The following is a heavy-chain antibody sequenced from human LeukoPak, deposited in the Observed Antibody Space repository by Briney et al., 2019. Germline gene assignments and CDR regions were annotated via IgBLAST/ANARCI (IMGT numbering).Heavy chain of an antibody. D-gene: IGHD3-10*01. Sequence: PGGSLRLSCAASGFTFSNAWMSWVRQAPGKGLEWVGRIKSKTDGGTTDYAAPVKGRFTISRDDSKNTLYLQMNSLKTEDTAVYYCTTLALWFGELDAHYYMDVWGKGTTVTISS. J-gene: IGHJ6*03. V-gene: IGHV3-15*01. CDR2: IKSKTDGGTT. CDR1: GFTFSNAW. CDR3: TTLALWFGELDAHYYMDV.